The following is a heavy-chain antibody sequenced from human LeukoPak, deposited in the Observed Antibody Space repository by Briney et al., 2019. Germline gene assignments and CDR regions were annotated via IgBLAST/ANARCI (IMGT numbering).Heavy chain of an antibody. Sequence: PGGSLRLSCAASGFIFNNYGLIWVRQAPGKGLEWVSAISNDGGGTQYADFVKGRFTISRDNSKNTLYLQMNSLRAEDTAVYYCAKDLGGYDYYFDYWSHVTLVTVS. CDR2: ISNDGGGT. CDR1: GFIFNNYG. D-gene: IGHD5-12*01. J-gene: IGHJ4*01. V-gene: IGHV3-23*01. CDR3: AKDLGGYDYYFDY.